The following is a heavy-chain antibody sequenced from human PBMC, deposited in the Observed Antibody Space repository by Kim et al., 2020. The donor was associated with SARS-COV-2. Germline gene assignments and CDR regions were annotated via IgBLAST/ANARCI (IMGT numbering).Heavy chain of an antibody. CDR3: ARDSTTLGYYCYGLDV. Sequence: DSVKGRFSISRDNAKNSLFLHMNSLRPGDTAVYYCARDSTTLGYYCYGLDVWGQGTTVTVSS. D-gene: IGHD1-7*01. J-gene: IGHJ6*02. V-gene: IGHV3-48*03.